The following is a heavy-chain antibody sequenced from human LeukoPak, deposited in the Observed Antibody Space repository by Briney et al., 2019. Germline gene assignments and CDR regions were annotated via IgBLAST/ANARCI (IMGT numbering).Heavy chain of an antibody. CDR3: ARLRNYDSSGYYFEIDY. V-gene: IGHV3-20*04. J-gene: IGHJ4*02. CDR1: GFTFNNYG. CDR2: INWNAVSV. Sequence: GGSLRLSCTASGFTFNNYGMRWVGQARGKGVEWVSGINWNAVSVCYADSVKRPFTISRDNAKNSLYLQMNSLRAEDTAFYYCARLRNYDSSGYYFEIDYWGQGTLVTVSS. D-gene: IGHD3-22*01.